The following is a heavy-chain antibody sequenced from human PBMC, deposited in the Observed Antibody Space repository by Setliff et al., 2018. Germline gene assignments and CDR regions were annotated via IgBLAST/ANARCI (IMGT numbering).Heavy chain of an antibody. V-gene: IGHV1-46*03. CDR3: ARDRFYNSWSGTSITAPHDAFDI. Sequence: ASVKVSCKASGYTLSKYYMHWVRQAPGQGLEWMGIINPSGGLTKYAQKFQGRVTMTSDTSTNTVYLEVSSLRSGDTAVYFCARDRFYNSWSGTSITAPHDAFDIWGQGTVVTVSS. J-gene: IGHJ3*02. CDR1: GYTLSKYY. D-gene: IGHD3-3*01. CDR2: INPSGGLT.